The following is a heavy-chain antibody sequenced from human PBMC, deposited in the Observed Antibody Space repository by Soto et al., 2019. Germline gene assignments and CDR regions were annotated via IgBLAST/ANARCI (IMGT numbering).Heavy chain of an antibody. D-gene: IGHD2-21*02. J-gene: IGHJ5*02. V-gene: IGHV4-39*02. CDR3: ARVGPYCGGDCYSPPP. CDR2: IYHSGST. Sequence: SETLSLTCTVSGVVLGSDAYYWSWIRQHPGKGLEWIGTIYHSGSTYYNPSLKSRVTISVDASENHFSLKLSSVTAADTAVYYCARVGPYCGGDCYSPPPWGQGTLVTVSS. CDR1: GVVLGSDAYY.